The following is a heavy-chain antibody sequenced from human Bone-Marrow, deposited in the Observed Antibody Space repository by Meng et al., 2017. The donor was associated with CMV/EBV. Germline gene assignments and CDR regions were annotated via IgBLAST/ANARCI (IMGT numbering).Heavy chain of an antibody. CDR2: IIPILGIA. CDR1: GGTFSSYA. V-gene: IGHV1-69*10. D-gene: IGHD3-3*01. Sequence: SVKVSCKASGGTFSSYAISWVRQAPGQGLEWMGGIIPILGIANYAQKFQGRVTITADKSISTAYMELSSLRSEDTAVYYCATARLPTIFGVVYDAFDIWGQGTMVTVSS. CDR3: ATARLPTIFGVVYDAFDI. J-gene: IGHJ3*02.